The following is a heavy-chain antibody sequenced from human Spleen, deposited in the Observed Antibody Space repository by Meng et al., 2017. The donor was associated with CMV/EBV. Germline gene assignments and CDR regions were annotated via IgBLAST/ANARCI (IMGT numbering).Heavy chain of an antibody. Sequence: QAQRGQSGAEVKKPGSSVKVSCKAAGGTFSSYAISWVRQAPGQGLEWMGGIIPIFGTANYAQKFQGRVTITADESTSTAYMELSSLRSEDTAVYYCAVLVGATSGDYFDYWGQGTLVTVSS. CDR3: AVLVGATSGDYFDY. J-gene: IGHJ4*02. CDR2: IIPIFGTA. D-gene: IGHD1-26*01. CDR1: GGTFSSYA. V-gene: IGHV1-69*12.